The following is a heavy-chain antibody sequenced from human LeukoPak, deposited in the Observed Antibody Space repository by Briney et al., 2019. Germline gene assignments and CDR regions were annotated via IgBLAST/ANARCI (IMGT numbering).Heavy chain of an antibody. J-gene: IGHJ6*02. Sequence: ASVKVSCKASGYTFTGYYMHWVRQAPGQGLEWMGRTNPNSGGTNYAQKFQGRVTMTRDTSISTAYMELSRLRSDDTAVYYCARADFWSGYQYYYYGMDVWGQGTTVTVSS. CDR3: ARADFWSGYQYYYYGMDV. V-gene: IGHV1-2*06. CDR1: GYTFTGYY. CDR2: TNPNSGGT. D-gene: IGHD3-3*01.